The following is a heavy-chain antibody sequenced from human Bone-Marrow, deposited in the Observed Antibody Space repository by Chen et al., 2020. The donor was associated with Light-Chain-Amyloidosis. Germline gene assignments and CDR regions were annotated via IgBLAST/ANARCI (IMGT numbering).Heavy chain of an antibody. CDR2: IYPDATDA. V-gene: IGHV5-51*01. CDR3: ARRRDGYNFDY. D-gene: IGHD5-12*01. CDR1: GYTFPNYW. Sequence: EVQLEQSGPEVKKPGESLKISCKGSGYTFPNYWIGWVRQMPGKGLEWMGVIYPDATDAGYSPSFEGQVTISADKSIPTAYLQWRSLKASDTAMYYCARRRDGYNFDYWGQGTLVTVSS. J-gene: IGHJ4*02.